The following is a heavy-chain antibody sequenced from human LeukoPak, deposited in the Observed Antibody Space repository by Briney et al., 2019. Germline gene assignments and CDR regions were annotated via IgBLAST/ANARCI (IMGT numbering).Heavy chain of an antibody. CDR2: ISSSSSYI. CDR3: ARSVSCSGGSCYHRGYYYYYMDV. CDR1: GFTFSSYS. Sequence: PGGSLRLSCAASGFTFSSYSMNWVRQAPGKGLEWVSSISSSSSYIYYADSVKGRFTISRDNAKNSLYLQMNSLRAGDTAVYYCARSVSCSGGSCYHRGYYYYYMDVWGKGTTVTVSS. V-gene: IGHV3-21*01. D-gene: IGHD2-15*01. J-gene: IGHJ6*03.